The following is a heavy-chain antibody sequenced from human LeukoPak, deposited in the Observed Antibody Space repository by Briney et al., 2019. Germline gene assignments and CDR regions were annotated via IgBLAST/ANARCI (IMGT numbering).Heavy chain of an antibody. D-gene: IGHD3-3*01. CDR2: ISSSSSTI. CDR1: GFTFSSYS. J-gene: IGHJ4*02. CDR3: AREYYDFWSGYYNLGY. Sequence: GGSLRLSCAASGFTFSSYSMNWVRQAPGKGLEWVSYISSSSSTIYYADSVKGRFTISRDNAKNSLYLQMNSLRAEDTAVYYCAREYYDFWSGYYNLGYWGQGTPVTVSS. V-gene: IGHV3-48*01.